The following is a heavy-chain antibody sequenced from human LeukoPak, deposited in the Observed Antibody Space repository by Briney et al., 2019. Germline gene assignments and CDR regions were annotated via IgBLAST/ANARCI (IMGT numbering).Heavy chain of an antibody. CDR2: MSSSGIS. CDR1: GASISSYF. D-gene: IGHD6-19*01. Sequence: SETLSLTCTVSGASISSYFWSWIRQPAGKGLEWIGRMSSSGISTYSPSLKSRVTISIDTSRNQFSMNLNSVTAADTAVYYCAKGAGPPWFDPWGQGTLVTVSS. CDR3: AKGAGPPWFDP. J-gene: IGHJ5*02. V-gene: IGHV4-4*07.